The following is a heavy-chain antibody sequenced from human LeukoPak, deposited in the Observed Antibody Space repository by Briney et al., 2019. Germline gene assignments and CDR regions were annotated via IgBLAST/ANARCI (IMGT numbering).Heavy chain of an antibody. CDR3: AREPSXXXYYXXYMDV. CDR1: GGTFSSYA. J-gene: IGHJ6*03. V-gene: IGHV1-69*04. Sequence: SVKVSCKASGGTFSSYAISWVRQAPGQGLEWMGRIIPILGIANYAQKFQGRGTITADKSTSTAYMELRRLRSEGTAVYYCAREPSXXXYYXXYMDVXGXXXT. CDR2: IIPILGIA.